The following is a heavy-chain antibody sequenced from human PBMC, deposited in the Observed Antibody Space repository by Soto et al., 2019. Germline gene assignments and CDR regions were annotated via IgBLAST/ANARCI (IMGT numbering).Heavy chain of an antibody. J-gene: IGHJ6*02. CDR2: VYHSGST. Sequence: SLACTVSGGSGSTGSYYSSCILQPPGKGLEWIGEVYHSGSTNYNPSLKSRVTISVDKSKNQFSLKLSSVTAADTAVYYCARVSGSYYYGMDVWGQGTTVTVSS. CDR1: GGSGSTGSYY. V-gene: IGHV4-61*01. D-gene: IGHD1-26*01. CDR3: ARVSGSYYYGMDV.